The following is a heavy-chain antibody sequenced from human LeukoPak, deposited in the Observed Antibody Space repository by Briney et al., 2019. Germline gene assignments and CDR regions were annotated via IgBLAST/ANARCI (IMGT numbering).Heavy chain of an antibody. CDR1: GGSISSGGYY. J-gene: IGHJ4*02. CDR3: AATYYYDSSGYYLFDY. D-gene: IGHD3-22*01. CDR2: IYYSGST. Sequence: PSETLSLTCTVSGGSISSGGYYWSWIRQHPGKGLEWIGYIYYSGSTYYNPSLKSRVTISVDTSKNQFSLKLSSVTAADTAVYYCAATYYYDSSGYYLFDYWGQGTLVTVSS. V-gene: IGHV4-31*03.